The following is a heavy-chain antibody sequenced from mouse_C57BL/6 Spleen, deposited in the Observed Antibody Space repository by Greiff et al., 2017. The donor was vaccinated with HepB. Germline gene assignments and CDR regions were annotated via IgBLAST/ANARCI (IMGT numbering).Heavy chain of an antibody. CDR1: GYTFTSYW. Sequence: QQSCKASGYTFTSYWMHWVKQRPIQGLEWIGNIDPSDSETHYNQKFKDKATLTVDKSSSTAYMQLSSLTSEDSAVYYCGTNFDYWGQGTTLTVSS. CDR3: GTNFDY. V-gene: IGHV1-52*01. J-gene: IGHJ2*01. CDR2: IDPSDSET. D-gene: IGHD2-13*01.